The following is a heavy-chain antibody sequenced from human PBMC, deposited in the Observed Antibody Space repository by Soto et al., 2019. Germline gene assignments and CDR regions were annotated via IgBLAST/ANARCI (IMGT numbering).Heavy chain of an antibody. Sequence: LETLSLTCTVSGGSISSSDYYWGWIRQPPGKGLEWIGNIFYSGTTYYNPSLKSRVTISVDTSKNQFSLKLSSVTAADTAVYYCAKLWFGELFDLYFDCWGQGTLVTVSS. J-gene: IGHJ4*02. V-gene: IGHV4-39*01. CDR3: AKLWFGELFDLYFDC. CDR2: IFYSGTT. D-gene: IGHD3-10*01. CDR1: GGSISSSDYY.